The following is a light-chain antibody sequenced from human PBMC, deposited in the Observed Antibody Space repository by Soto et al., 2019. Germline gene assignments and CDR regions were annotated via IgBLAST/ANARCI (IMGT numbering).Light chain of an antibody. Sequence: DIQMTQSPSSLSASVGDRVTITCRASQSISSYLNWYQQKPGKAPKLLIYAASSLQSGVPSRFSGSGSGTDFTLTISSLQPEDFATYYCQQSYSAKWTFGQGTNLEIK. J-gene: IGKJ2*02. CDR2: AAS. CDR3: QQSYSAKWT. CDR1: QSISSY. V-gene: IGKV1-39*01.